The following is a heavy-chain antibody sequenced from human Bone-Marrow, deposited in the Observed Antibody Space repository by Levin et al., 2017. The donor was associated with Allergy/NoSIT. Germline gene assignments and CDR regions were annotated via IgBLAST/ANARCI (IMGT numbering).Heavy chain of an antibody. CDR3: ARDKSEQWLVLWYYGMDV. J-gene: IGHJ6*02. D-gene: IGHD6-19*01. Sequence: GGSLRLSCAASGFTFSSYSMNWVRQAPGKGLEWVSYISSSSSTIYYADSVKGRFTISRDNAKNSLYLQMNSLRAEDTAVYYCARDKSEQWLVLWYYGMDVWGQGTTVTVSS. CDR1: GFTFSSYS. CDR2: ISSSSSTI. V-gene: IGHV3-48*01.